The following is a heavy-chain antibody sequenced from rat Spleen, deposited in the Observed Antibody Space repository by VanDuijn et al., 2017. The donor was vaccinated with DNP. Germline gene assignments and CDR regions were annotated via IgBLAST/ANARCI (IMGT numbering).Heavy chain of an antibody. D-gene: IGHD1-1*01. Sequence: EVQLVESGGGLVQPGRSLKLSCAASGFSFSDYYMAWVRQAPTKGLEWVAYIRYDGGSNYYGDSVKGRFTISRDNAKSTLYLQMNSLRSEDTATYYCAIYYYSGDNWFGYWGQGTLVTVSS. CDR3: AIYYYSGDNWFGY. V-gene: IGHV5-22*01. CDR2: IRYDGGSN. J-gene: IGHJ3*01. CDR1: GFSFSDYY.